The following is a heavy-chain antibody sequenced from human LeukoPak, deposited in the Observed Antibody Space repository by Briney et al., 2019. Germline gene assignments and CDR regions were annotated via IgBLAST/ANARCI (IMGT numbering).Heavy chain of an antibody. Sequence: SETLSLTCTVSGGSISSYYWSWIRQPAGKGLEWIGRINTSGSSNYNPSLRSRVTMSVDTSKNQFSLNLSLVTAADTAVYSCAREGGGPRWPDPCGQGTLVSVSS. V-gene: IGHV4-4*07. CDR2: INTSGSS. CDR3: AREGGGPRWPDP. CDR1: GGSISSYY. J-gene: IGHJ5*02. D-gene: IGHD4-23*01.